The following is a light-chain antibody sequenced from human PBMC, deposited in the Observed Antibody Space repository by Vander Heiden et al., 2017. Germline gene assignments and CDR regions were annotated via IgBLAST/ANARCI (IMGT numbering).Light chain of an antibody. Sequence: DIVKTQTQDSLAVSLGERATVNCKSSQSVLYTFNTKNYLAWYQPIPGQPPNLLIYWASTRESGVPVLISGSGSGTDFTLTFSSPLAEYVAVYYCQQYYTTPYTFVQGTKLEIK. CDR2: WAS. CDR3: QQYYTTPYT. J-gene: IGKJ2*01. V-gene: IGKV4-1*01. CDR1: QSVLYTFNTKNY.